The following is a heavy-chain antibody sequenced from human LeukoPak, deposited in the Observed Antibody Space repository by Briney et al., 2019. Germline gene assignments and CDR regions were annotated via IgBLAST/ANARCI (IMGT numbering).Heavy chain of an antibody. J-gene: IGHJ4*02. Sequence: SETLSLTCTVSGGSFSSYYWSWIRQPSGKGLEWIGYIYYSGSTNYNPSLKSRVTISMDTSKNQFSLKLGSVTAAETAVYYCARHALQFDYWGQGTLVTVSS. D-gene: IGHD5-24*01. V-gene: IGHV4-59*08. CDR2: IYYSGST. CDR3: ARHALQFDY. CDR1: GGSFSSYY.